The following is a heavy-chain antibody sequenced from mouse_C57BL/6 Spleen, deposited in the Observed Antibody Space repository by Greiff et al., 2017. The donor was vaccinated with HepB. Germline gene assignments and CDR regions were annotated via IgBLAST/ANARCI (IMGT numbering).Heavy chain of an antibody. D-gene: IGHD2-14*01. Sequence: QVHVKQSGAELVRPGTSVKVSCKASGYAFTNYLIEWVKQRPGQGLEWIGVINPGSGGTNYNEKFKGKATLTADKSSSTAYMQLSSLTSEDSAVYFCAKSRGERRYGDYFDYWGQGTTLTVSS. J-gene: IGHJ2*01. CDR2: INPGSGGT. CDR1: GYAFTNYL. CDR3: AKSRGERRYGDYFDY. V-gene: IGHV1-54*01.